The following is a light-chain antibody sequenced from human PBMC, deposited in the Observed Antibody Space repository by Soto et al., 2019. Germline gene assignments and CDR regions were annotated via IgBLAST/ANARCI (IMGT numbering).Light chain of an antibody. Sequence: QSALTQPPSASGSPGQSVTISCAGTSSDVGGYNYVSWYQQRPGKPPKLMIYEVSQRPSGVPDRFSGSKSGNTASLTVSGLQAEDEADYYCSSYAGSNNRVVFGGGTQLTVL. CDR1: SSDVGGYNY. CDR2: EVS. CDR3: SSYAGSNNRVV. V-gene: IGLV2-8*01. J-gene: IGLJ2*01.